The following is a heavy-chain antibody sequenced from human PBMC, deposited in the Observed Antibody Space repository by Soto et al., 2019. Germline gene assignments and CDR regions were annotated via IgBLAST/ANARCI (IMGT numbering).Heavy chain of an antibody. V-gene: IGHV4-31*03. CDR3: ASLGYCSGGSCYVDY. CDR1: GGSIRSGGHY. Sequence: SETLSLTCTVSGGSIRSGGHYWSWIRQHPGKGLEWIGYIYYSGSTYYNPSLKSRVTISVDTSKNQFSLKLSSVTAADTAVYYCASLGYCSGGSCYVDYWGQGTLVTVSS. CDR2: IYYSGST. J-gene: IGHJ4*02. D-gene: IGHD2-15*01.